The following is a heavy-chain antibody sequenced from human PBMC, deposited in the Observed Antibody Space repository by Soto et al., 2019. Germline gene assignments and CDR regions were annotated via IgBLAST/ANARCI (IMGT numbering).Heavy chain of an antibody. CDR2: IHHSGST. CDR1: GESFNGYY. D-gene: IGHD6-13*01. J-gene: IGHJ6*02. Sequence: SETQSITCTAYGESFNGYYWSWIRQPPGKGLEWIGEIHHSGSTNYNPSLKSRVTFSIDTSKRQFSLKVRSVTAADTAVYYCARGKRGSSWYRGEEKYYYYGMDVWGQGTPVTVSS. V-gene: IGHV4-34*01. CDR3: ARGKRGSSWYRGEEKYYYYGMDV.